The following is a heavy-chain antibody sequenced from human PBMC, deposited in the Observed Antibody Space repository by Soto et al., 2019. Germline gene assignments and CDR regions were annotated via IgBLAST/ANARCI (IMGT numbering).Heavy chain of an antibody. Sequence: SETLSLTCTVSGGSISSRGHYWGWIRQPPGKGLEWIGSIYYSGSAYSTPSLKSRVTLSVDTSKNQVSLKLTSVTAADAAIYYSARHVGYNWNYMDYWGHG. CDR1: GGSISSRGHY. CDR2: IYYSGSA. V-gene: IGHV4-39*01. J-gene: IGHJ4*01. CDR3: ARHVGYNWNYMDY. D-gene: IGHD1-20*01.